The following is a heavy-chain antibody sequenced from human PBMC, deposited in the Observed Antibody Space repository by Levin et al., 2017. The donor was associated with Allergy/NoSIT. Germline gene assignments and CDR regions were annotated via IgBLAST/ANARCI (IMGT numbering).Heavy chain of an antibody. CDR2: INHSGST. CDR1: GGSFSGSY. Sequence: SQTLSLTCAVYGGSFSGSYWSWIRQPPGKGLEWIGEINHSGSTNYNPSLKSRVTISVDTSKNQFSLKLSSVTAADTAVYYCARGGRYCSSTSCYGRNWFDPWGQGTLVTVSS. V-gene: IGHV4-34*01. D-gene: IGHD2-2*01. CDR3: ARGGRYCSSTSCYGRNWFDP. J-gene: IGHJ5*02.